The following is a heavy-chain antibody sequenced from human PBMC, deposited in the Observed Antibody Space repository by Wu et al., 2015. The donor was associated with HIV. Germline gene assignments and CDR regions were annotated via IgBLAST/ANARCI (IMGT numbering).Heavy chain of an antibody. CDR3: ARVQFDPKYYTYFDL. D-gene: IGHD3-10*01. Sequence: LVQSGPEAKRPGASVKVSCKASYILTTYPIAWLRQAPGQRLEWMGWMAPSSGHIQPAQKFQGRIYMSTNNSAHTAYMELRSLTSDDTAIYFCARVQFDPKYYTYFDLWGQGTLVIVSS. J-gene: IGHJ5*02. CDR1: YILTTYP. V-gene: IGHV1-18*01. CDR2: MAPSSGHI.